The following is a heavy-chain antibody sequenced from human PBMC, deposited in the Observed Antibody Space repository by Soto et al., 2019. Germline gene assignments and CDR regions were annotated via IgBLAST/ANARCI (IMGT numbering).Heavy chain of an antibody. CDR3: ARAPRVAVAGVYYYYGMDV. CDR1: GYTFTSYD. D-gene: IGHD6-19*01. CDR2: MNPNSGNT. Sequence: ASVKVSCKASGYTFTSYDINWVRQATGQGLEWMGWMNPNSGNTGYAQKFQGRVTMTRNTSISTAYMELSSLRSEDTAVYYCARAPRVAVAGVYYYYGMDVWGQGTTVTVSS. J-gene: IGHJ6*02. V-gene: IGHV1-8*01.